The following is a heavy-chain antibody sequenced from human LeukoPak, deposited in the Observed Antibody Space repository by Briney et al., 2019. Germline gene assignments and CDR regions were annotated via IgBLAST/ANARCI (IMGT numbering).Heavy chain of an antibody. J-gene: IGHJ4*02. D-gene: IGHD5-12*01. V-gene: IGHV4-34*01. Sequence: SETLSLTCAVYGGSFSGYYWSWIRQPPGKGLEWIGEINHSGSTNYNPSLKSRVTISVDTSKNQFSLKLSSVTAADTAVYYCARVRWLRFGQWLASKLGIDYWGQGTLVTVSS. CDR1: GGSFSGYY. CDR3: ARVRWLRFGQWLASKLGIDY. CDR2: INHSGST.